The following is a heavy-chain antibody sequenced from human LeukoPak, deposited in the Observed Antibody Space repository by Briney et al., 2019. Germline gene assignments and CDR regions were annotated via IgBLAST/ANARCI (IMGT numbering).Heavy chain of an antibody. CDR3: ARGLRYFDWLFL. CDR1: GGTFSSYA. Sequence: SVKVSCKASGGTFSSYAISWVRQAPGQGLEWMGGIIPIFGTANYAQKFQGRVTITADKSTSTAYMGLSSLRSEDTAVYYCARGLRYFDWLFLWGQGTLVTVSS. V-gene: IGHV1-69*06. J-gene: IGHJ5*02. CDR2: IIPIFGTA. D-gene: IGHD3-9*01.